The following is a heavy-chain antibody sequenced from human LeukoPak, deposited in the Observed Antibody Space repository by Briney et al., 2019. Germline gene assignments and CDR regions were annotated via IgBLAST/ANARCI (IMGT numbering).Heavy chain of an antibody. J-gene: IGHJ4*02. CDR3: ARSHALWFGEARTDY. Sequence: GGSLRLSCAASGFTFSSYWMSWVRQAPGKGLEWVANIKQDGGEKYYVDSVRGRFTISRDNAKNSLYLRMNSLRAEDTAVYYCARSHALWFGEARTDYWGQGTLVTVSS. V-gene: IGHV3-7*01. CDR2: IKQDGGEK. D-gene: IGHD3-10*01. CDR1: GFTFSSYW.